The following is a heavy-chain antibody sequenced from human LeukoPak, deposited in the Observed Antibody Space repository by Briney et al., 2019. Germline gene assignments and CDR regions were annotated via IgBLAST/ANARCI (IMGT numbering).Heavy chain of an antibody. D-gene: IGHD3-22*01. CDR2: FDPEDGET. Sequence: ASVKVSCKVSGYTLTELSMHWVRQAPGKGLEWMGGFDPEDGETIYAQKLQGRVTMTEDTSTDTAYMELSSLRSEDTAVYYCATDYYDSSGYFLYWGQGTLVTVSS. J-gene: IGHJ4*02. CDR3: ATDYYDSSGYFLY. CDR1: GYTLTELS. V-gene: IGHV1-24*01.